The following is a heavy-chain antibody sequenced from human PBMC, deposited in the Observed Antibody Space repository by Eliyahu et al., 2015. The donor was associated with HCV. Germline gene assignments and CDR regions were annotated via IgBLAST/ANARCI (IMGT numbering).Heavy chain of an antibody. V-gene: IGHV3-21*01. CDR2: ISSSSSYI. Sequence: EVQLVESGGGLVKPGGSLRLSCAASXFTFXXXXMNWXRQAPGKGXEWVSSISSSSSYIYYADSVKGRFTISRDNAKNSLYLQMNSLRAEDTAVYYCARDPISADSGSYRLLDYWGQGTLVTVSS. J-gene: IGHJ4*02. CDR3: ARDPISADSGSYRLLDY. D-gene: IGHD1-26*01. CDR1: XFTFXXXX.